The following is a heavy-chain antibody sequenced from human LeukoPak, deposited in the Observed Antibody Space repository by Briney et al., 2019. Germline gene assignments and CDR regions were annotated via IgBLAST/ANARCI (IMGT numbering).Heavy chain of an antibody. CDR3: AGGLGYCCSSRCPPDY. V-gene: IGHV3-11*04. CDR1: GFTFSDYY. D-gene: IGHD2-2*01. CDR2: ISSSGSTI. Sequence: PGGSLRLSCAASGFTFSDYYMSWIRQAPGKGLEWVSYISSSGSTIYYADSVKGRFTISRDNAKNSLYLQMNSLRAEDTAVYYWAGGLGYCCSSRCPPDYWGQGTLVTVSS. J-gene: IGHJ4*02.